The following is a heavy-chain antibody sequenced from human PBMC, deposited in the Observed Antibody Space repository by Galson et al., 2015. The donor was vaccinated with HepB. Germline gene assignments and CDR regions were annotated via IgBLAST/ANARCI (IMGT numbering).Heavy chain of an antibody. D-gene: IGHD2-2*01. CDR1: GFTFSSYA. J-gene: IGHJ4*02. CDR2: ISESGSVT. CDR3: AKGVGRIVVAEFDY. V-gene: IGHV3-23*01. Sequence: SLRLSCAASGFTFSSYAMSWVRQAPGKGLEWVSVISESGSVTYCADSVKGRFTISRDNSKSTLYLQMNSLRVEDTAVYYSAKGVGRIVVAEFDYWGQGTLVTVSS.